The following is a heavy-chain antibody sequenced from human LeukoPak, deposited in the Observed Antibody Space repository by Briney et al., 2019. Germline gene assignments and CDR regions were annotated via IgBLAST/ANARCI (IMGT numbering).Heavy chain of an antibody. J-gene: IGHJ5*02. CDR1: GYTFTGYY. CDR3: ARDRGYCSGGSCYSPVNWFDP. D-gene: IGHD2-15*01. CDR2: INPNSGGT. Sequence: ASVKVSCKASGYTFTGYYIHWVRQAPGQGLEWMGWINPNSGGTNYAQKFQGRVTMTRDTSISTAYMDLSRLRSDDTAVYYCARDRGYCSGGSCYSPVNWFDPWGQGTLVTVSS. V-gene: IGHV1-2*02.